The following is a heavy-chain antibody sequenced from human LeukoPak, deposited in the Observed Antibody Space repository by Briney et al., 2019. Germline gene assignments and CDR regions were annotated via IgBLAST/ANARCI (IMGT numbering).Heavy chain of an antibody. J-gene: IGHJ6*03. CDR1: GYTFTGYY. D-gene: IGHD3-10*01. V-gene: IGHV1-2*02. CDR2: TNPNSGGT. Sequence: ASVKVSCKASGYTFTGYYMHWVRQAPGQGLEWMGWTNPNSGGTNYAQKFQGRVTMTRDTSISTAYMELSRLRSDDTAVYYCARDGFDRIDNYGSGSYWYYYYMDVWGKGTTVTISS. CDR3: ARDGFDRIDNYGSGSYWYYYYMDV.